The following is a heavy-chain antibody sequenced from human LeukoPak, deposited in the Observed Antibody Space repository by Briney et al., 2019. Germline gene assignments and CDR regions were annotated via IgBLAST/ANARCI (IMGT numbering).Heavy chain of an antibody. V-gene: IGHV4-61*01. D-gene: IGHD5-18*01. CDR3: ARRGYSYGPYWYFDL. J-gene: IGHJ2*01. Sequence: KSSETLSLTCTVSGGSVSSGSYYWSWIRQPPGKGLEWIGYIYYSGSTNYNPSLKSRVTISVDTSKNQFSLKLSSVTAADTAVYYCARRGYSYGPYWYFDLWGRGTLVTVSS. CDR2: IYYSGST. CDR1: GGSVSSGSYY.